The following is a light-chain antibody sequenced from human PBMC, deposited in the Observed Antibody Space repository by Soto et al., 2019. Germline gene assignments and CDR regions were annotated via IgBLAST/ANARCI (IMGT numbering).Light chain of an antibody. Sequence: EIVLTQSPGTLSLSPGERATLSCRASQSVSSSYLAWHQHKPGLAPRLLIYGGSRRATGIPDRFSGSVSGTDFSLTISRLEPEDFAVYYRQQYGYLITFGQGTRLEIK. J-gene: IGKJ5*01. CDR3: QQYGYLIT. CDR1: QSVSSSY. V-gene: IGKV3-20*01. CDR2: GGS.